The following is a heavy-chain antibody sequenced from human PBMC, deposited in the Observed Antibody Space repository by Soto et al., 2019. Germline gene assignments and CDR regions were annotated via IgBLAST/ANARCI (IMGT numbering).Heavy chain of an antibody. D-gene: IGHD5-18*01. CDR2: IWYDGSNK. Sequence: QVQMVESGGGVVQPGKSLRLSCAASGFTFSSYGMHWVRQAPGKGLEWVAVIWYDGSNKDYADSVKGRFTISRDNSKNTLYLQINSLRAEDKAVYYCAREKDSTMGPSFDSWGQGTLVTVSS. CDR3: AREKDSTMGPSFDS. J-gene: IGHJ4*02. V-gene: IGHV3-33*08. CDR1: GFTFSSYG.